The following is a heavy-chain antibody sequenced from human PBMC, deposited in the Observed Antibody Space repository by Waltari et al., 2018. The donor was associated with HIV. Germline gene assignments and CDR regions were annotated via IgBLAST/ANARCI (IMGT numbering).Heavy chain of an antibody. CDR3: AASGYDANFDY. Sequence: EVQLVESGGGLVQPGGSLRLSCAASGFTFTSYSLNWVRQAPGKGLEWVSYISSSGTIYYADSVKDRFTISRDNAKNSLYLQMNSLRAEDTAVYYCAASGYDANFDYWGQGTLVTVSS. CDR2: ISSSGTI. CDR1: GFTFTSYS. V-gene: IGHV3-48*01. J-gene: IGHJ4*02. D-gene: IGHD5-12*01.